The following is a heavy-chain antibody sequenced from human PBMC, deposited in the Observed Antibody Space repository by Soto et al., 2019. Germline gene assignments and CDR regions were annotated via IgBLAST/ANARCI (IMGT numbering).Heavy chain of an antibody. D-gene: IGHD1-20*01. Sequence: QVQLVQSGAEVKKPGSSVKVSCKASGGTFSNYAINWVRQAPGQGLEWMGGIIPLFATTHYAQKFQGRVTITADESTSTAYMELNSLRSEDTALYYWAREYNENAFDIWGQGKMVTVSS. CDR2: IIPLFATT. CDR3: AREYNENAFDI. J-gene: IGHJ3*02. V-gene: IGHV1-69*12. CDR1: GGTFSNYA.